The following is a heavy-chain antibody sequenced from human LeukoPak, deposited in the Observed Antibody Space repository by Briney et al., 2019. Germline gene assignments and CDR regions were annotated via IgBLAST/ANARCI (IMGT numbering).Heavy chain of an antibody. CDR1: GFTSTDYH. CDR2: INLNSGGT. Sequence: ASVKVSCKASGFTSTDYHMHWVRQAPGQGLEWVGWINLNSGGTNYAQKFQGRVTMTRDTSISTAYMELTRLRSDDTAVYYCARFPLGVVAASYYVDVWGKGTTVTVS. D-gene: IGHD2-15*01. J-gene: IGHJ6*03. CDR3: ARFPLGVVAASYYVDV. V-gene: IGHV1-2*02.